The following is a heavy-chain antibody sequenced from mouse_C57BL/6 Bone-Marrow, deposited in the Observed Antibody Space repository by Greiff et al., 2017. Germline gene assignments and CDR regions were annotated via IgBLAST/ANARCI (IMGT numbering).Heavy chain of an antibody. CDR2: IYPRSGNT. Sequence: VKLQQSGAELARPGASVKLSCKASGYTFTSYGISWVKQRTGQGLEWIGEIYPRSGNTYYNEKFKGKATLTADKSSSTAYMELRSLTSEDSAVYVCARGVYYGSSYWYFDVWGTGTRV. J-gene: IGHJ1*03. V-gene: IGHV1-81*01. CDR3: ARGVYYGSSYWYFDV. CDR1: GYTFTSYG. D-gene: IGHD1-1*01.